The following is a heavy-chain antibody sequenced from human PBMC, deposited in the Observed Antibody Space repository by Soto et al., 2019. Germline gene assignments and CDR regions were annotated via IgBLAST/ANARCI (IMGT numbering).Heavy chain of an antibody. J-gene: IGHJ5*02. CDR2: IWYDGSNK. D-gene: IGHD3-22*01. Sequence: HPGGSLRLSCAASGFTLSSYGMHWVRQAPGKGLEWVAVIWYDGSNKYYADSVKGRFTISRDNSKNTLYLQMNSLRAEDTAVYYCARDMQMIVVIPWFDPWGQGTLVTVSS. CDR1: GFTLSSYG. V-gene: IGHV3-33*01. CDR3: ARDMQMIVVIPWFDP.